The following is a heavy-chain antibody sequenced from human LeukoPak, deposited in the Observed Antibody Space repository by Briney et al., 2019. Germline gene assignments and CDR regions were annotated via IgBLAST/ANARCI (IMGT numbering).Heavy chain of an antibody. D-gene: IGHD3-10*01. V-gene: IGHV3-21*06. J-gene: IGHJ4*02. CDR3: ARDKWFGETDY. CDR1: GFTFSSYN. CDR2: ITSSSSHI. Sequence: GGSLRLSCAASGFTFSSYNMNWVRQAPGKGLEWVSSITSSSSHIYYADSVKGRFTISRDNAKNSLYLQMNSLRAEDTAVYYCARDKWFGETDYWGQGTLVTVSS.